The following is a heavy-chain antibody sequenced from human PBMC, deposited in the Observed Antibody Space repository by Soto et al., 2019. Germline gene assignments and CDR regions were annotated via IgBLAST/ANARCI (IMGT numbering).Heavy chain of an antibody. J-gene: IGHJ4*02. D-gene: IGHD3-3*01. CDR2: IIPIFGTA. Sequence: QVQLVQSGAEVKKPGSSVKVSCKASGGTFSSYAISWVRQAPGQGLEWMGGIIPIFGTANYAQKFQGRVTITADESTSTAYMELSRLRSEDTAVYYCARDLSLDYDFWRGYYGWGQGTLVTVSS. V-gene: IGHV1-69*12. CDR3: ARDLSLDYDFWRGYYG. CDR1: GGTFSSYA.